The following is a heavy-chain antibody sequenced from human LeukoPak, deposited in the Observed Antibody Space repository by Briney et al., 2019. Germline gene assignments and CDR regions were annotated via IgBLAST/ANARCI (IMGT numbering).Heavy chain of an antibody. V-gene: IGHV3-30*02. Sequence: PGGSLRLSCAASGFTFSSYGMHWVRQAPGKGLEWVAFIRYDGSNKYYADSVKGRFTISRDNSKNTLYLQMNSLRAEDTAVYYCAGGGQYCSGGSCYSRYYYYYMDVWGKGTTVTVSS. CDR2: IRYDGSNK. CDR3: AGGGQYCSGGSCYSRYYYYYMDV. D-gene: IGHD2-15*01. J-gene: IGHJ6*03. CDR1: GFTFSSYG.